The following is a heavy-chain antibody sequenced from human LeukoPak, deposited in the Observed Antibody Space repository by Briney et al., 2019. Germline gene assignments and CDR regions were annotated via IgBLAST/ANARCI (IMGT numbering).Heavy chain of an antibody. Sequence: PSQTLSLTCTVSGGSISSGGYYWSWIRQHPGKGLEWIGYIYYSGSTYYNPSLKSRVTISVDTSKNQFSLKLSSVTAADTAVYYFARGVDLVPAAMSNAFDIWGQGTMVTVSS. J-gene: IGHJ3*02. CDR2: IYYSGST. CDR1: GGSISSGGYY. V-gene: IGHV4-31*03. CDR3: ARGVDLVPAAMSNAFDI. D-gene: IGHD2-2*01.